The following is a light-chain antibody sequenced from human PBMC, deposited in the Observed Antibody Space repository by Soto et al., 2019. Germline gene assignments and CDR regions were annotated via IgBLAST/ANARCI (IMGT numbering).Light chain of an antibody. Sequence: DIQMTQSPSTLSASLGDSVAITCRASQGISRRLAWYQPKPGKAPRLLIYDASTLQSGVPSRLSGSGSGTGLTLSISNLQPDDFATYYCQQYDSYWSFGQGTKVDIK. CDR3: QQYDSYWS. CDR1: QGISRR. J-gene: IGKJ1*01. V-gene: IGKV1-5*01. CDR2: DAS.